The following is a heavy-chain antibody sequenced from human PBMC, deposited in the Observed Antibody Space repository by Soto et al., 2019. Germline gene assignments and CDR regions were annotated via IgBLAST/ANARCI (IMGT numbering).Heavy chain of an antibody. CDR3: AREGRMGTFDY. J-gene: IGHJ4*02. D-gene: IGHD1-1*01. CDR2: FYYSGST. V-gene: IGHV4-61*01. CDR1: GGSVSGGSYF. Sequence: QVQLQESGPGLVRPSETLSLTCTVSGGSVSGGSYFWSWVRQPPGKGLEWIGYFYYSGSTKYNPSLKSRVTILEDTSKNQFSLKLNSMTAADTAVYYCAREGRMGTFDYWGQGALVTVSS.